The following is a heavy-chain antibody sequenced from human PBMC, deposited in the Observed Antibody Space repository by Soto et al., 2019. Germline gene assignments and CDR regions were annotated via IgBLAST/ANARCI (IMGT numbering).Heavy chain of an antibody. V-gene: IGHV4-34*01. J-gene: IGHJ5*02. CDR2: INHSGST. D-gene: IGHD3-3*01. CDR3: ARDRGEGFLEWLPYHLDP. CDR1: GGSFSGYY. Sequence: SETLSLTCAVYGGSFSGYYWSWIRQPPGKGLEWIGEINHSGSTNYNPSLKSRVTISVDTSKNQFSLKLSSVTAADTAVYYCARDRGEGFLEWLPYHLDPWGQGTLVTAPQ.